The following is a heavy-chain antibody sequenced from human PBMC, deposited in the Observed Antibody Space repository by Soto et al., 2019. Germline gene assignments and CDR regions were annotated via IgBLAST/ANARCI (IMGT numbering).Heavy chain of an antibody. J-gene: IGHJ6*02. D-gene: IGHD3-3*01. CDR3: AKDPDVLRFLEWLLPVSGGMDV. CDR1: GFTFSSYA. V-gene: IGHV3-23*01. Sequence: EVQLLESGGGLVQPGGSLRLSCAASGFTFSSYAMSWVRQAPGKGLEWVSAISGSGGSTYYADSVKGRFTISRDNSKNTLYLQMNSLRAEDTAVYYCAKDPDVLRFLEWLLPVSGGMDVWGQGPTVTVSS. CDR2: ISGSGGST.